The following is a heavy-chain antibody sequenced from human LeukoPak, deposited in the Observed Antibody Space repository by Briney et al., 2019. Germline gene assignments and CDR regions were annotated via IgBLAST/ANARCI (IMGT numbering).Heavy chain of an antibody. CDR2: IIPIFGTA. Sequence: SVKVSCKASGGTFSSYAISWVRQAPGQGLEWMGGIIPIFGTANYAQKFQGRVTITTDESTSTAYMELSSLRSEDTAVYYCASASGAVEMATIRAYYYYYMDVWGKGTTVTVSS. V-gene: IGHV1-69*05. CDR3: ASASGAVEMATIRAYYYYYMDV. D-gene: IGHD5-24*01. CDR1: GGTFSSYA. J-gene: IGHJ6*03.